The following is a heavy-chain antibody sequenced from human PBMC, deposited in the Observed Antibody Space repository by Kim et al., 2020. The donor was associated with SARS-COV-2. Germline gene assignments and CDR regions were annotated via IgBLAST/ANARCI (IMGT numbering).Heavy chain of an antibody. CDR2: IKEDGTES. J-gene: IGHJ4*02. V-gene: IGHV3-7*01. CDR3: ARGCPYCGDTADS. CDR1: GFSFGNYW. D-gene: IGHD3-10*01. Sequence: GGSLRLSCAGTGFSFGNYWMTWVRQAPGKGLEWVANIKEDGTESFYVDSVRGRFTISRDNAESSVYLQMKYLGVDDTAVYYCARGCPYCGDTADSWGQGTRVTVSS.